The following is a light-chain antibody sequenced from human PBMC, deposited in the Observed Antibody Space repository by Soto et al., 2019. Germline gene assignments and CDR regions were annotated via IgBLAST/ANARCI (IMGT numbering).Light chain of an antibody. CDR1: QSVSSTY. V-gene: IGKV3-20*01. CDR3: QQYDTSLPMYT. Sequence: EIVLTQSPGTLSLSPGERATLSCRASQSVSSTYLAWYQQKPGQAPRLVIYAASNRATGIPDRFSGSASGADFTLTISRLETEDFAIYYCQQYDTSLPMYTFGQGTKLEIK. J-gene: IGKJ2*01. CDR2: AAS.